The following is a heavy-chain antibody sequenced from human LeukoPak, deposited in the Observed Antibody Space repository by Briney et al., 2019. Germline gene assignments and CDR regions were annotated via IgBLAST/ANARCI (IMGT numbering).Heavy chain of an antibody. J-gene: IGHJ4*02. D-gene: IGHD2-21*02. Sequence: ASVKVSCKASGYTFTSYGISWVRQAPGQGLEWMGWISAYNGNTNYAQKFQGRVTMTRNTSISTAYMELSSLRSEDTAVYYCARDCGGDCLGYWGQGTLVTVSS. CDR3: ARDCGGDCLGY. CDR1: GYTFTSYG. V-gene: IGHV1-18*01. CDR2: ISAYNGNT.